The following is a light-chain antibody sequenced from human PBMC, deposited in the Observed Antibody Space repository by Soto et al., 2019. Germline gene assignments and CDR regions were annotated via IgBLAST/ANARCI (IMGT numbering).Light chain of an antibody. CDR1: SSNIGSNP. CDR3: AAWDDTLKGVV. CDR2: HGS. J-gene: IGLJ2*01. V-gene: IGLV1-44*01. Sequence: QSVLTQPPSASGTPGQRVTISCSGSSSNIGSNPVNWYQQFPGAAPKLLIYHGSQRPSGVSGRFSGSKSGTSASLAIGGLQSEDEADYFCAAWDDTLKGVVFGGGTKVTVL.